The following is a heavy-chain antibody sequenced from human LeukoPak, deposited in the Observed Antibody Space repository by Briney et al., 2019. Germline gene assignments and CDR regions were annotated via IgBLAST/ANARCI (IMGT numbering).Heavy chain of an antibody. Sequence: GGSVRLSCAASGFTVSSNYMSWVRQAPGKGLEWVSVIYSGGSTYYADSVKGRFTISRDNSKNTLYLQMNSLRAEDTAVYYCARDVRRSRGFDYWGQGTLVTVSS. J-gene: IGHJ4*02. CDR2: IYSGGST. CDR1: GFTVSSNY. V-gene: IGHV3-53*01. CDR3: ARDVRRSRGFDY.